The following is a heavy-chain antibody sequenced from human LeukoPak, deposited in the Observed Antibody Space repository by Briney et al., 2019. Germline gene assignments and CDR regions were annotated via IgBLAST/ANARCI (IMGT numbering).Heavy chain of an antibody. D-gene: IGHD6-19*01. J-gene: IGHJ4*02. V-gene: IGHV1-69*04. CDR2: IIPIFGIA. Sequence: SVKVSCKASGGTFSSYAISWVRQAPGQGLEWMGRIIPIFGIANYAQKFRGRVTITADKSTSTAYMELSSLRSEDTAVYYCARGESEGGWYVGSHFDYWGQGTLVTVS. CDR3: ARGESEGGWYVGSHFDY. CDR1: GGTFSSYA.